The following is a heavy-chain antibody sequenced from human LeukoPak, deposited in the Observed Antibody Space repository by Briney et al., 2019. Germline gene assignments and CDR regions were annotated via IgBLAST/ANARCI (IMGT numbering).Heavy chain of an antibody. J-gene: IGHJ6*02. D-gene: IGHD2-21*02. CDR2: ISAYNGNT. CDR3: ARDRVVVVTAILLYYGMDV. Sequence: ASVKVSCKASGYTFTSYGISWVRQAPGQGLEWMGWISAYNGNTNYAQKLQGRVTMTTDTSTSTAYMELRSLRSDDTAVYYCARDRVVVVTAILLYYGMDVWGQGTTVTVSS. V-gene: IGHV1-18*01. CDR1: GYTFTSYG.